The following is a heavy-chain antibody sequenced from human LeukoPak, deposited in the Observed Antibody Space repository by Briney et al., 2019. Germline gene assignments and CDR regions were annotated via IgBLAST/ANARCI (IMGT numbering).Heavy chain of an antibody. J-gene: IGHJ4*02. CDR1: GYTFTSYY. CDR3: ARDGGFCSSTSCYAFY. D-gene: IGHD2-2*01. CDR2: INPSGGST. V-gene: IGHV1-46*01. Sequence: ASVKVSCKASGYTFTSYYMHWVRQAPGQGFEWLGIINPSGGSTTYAQKFQGRVTMTGDTSTSTVSMELSSLRSEDTAVYYCARDGGFCSSTSCYAFYWGQGTLVTVSS.